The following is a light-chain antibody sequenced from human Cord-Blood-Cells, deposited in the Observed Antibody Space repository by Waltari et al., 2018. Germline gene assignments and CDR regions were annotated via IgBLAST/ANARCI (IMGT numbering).Light chain of an antibody. CDR2: AAS. J-gene: IGKJ1*01. V-gene: IGKV1-39*01. Sequence: DIQITQSPSSLSASVGDRVTLTCRASQSISSYLNWYQQKPGKAPKLLIYAASSLQSGVPSRFSGSGSGTDFTRTISSLQPEDFATYYCQQSYSTPWTFGQGTKVEIK. CDR3: QQSYSTPWT. CDR1: QSISSY.